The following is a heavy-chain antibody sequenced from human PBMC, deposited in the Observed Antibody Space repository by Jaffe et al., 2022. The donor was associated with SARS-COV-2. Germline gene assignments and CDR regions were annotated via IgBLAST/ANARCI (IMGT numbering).Heavy chain of an antibody. D-gene: IGHD3-22*01. CDR3: ARDHYDKSALDD. V-gene: IGHV1-3*01. Sequence: QVQLVQSGAEVKKPGASVNISCKASGYTFTTYAISWVRQAPGQGLQWMGRINPGNGNTRYSQRFQGTVTITRDTGASTAYLELRSLRSEDTAVYYCARDHYDKSALDDWGQGTLVTVSS. J-gene: IGHJ4*02. CDR1: GYTFTTYA. CDR2: INPGNGNT.